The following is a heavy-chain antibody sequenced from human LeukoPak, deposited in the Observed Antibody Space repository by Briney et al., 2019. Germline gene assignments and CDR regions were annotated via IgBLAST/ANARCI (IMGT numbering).Heavy chain of an antibody. CDR3: ARGLPPYYYDFWSENYMDV. Sequence: ASVKVSCKASGYTFTGYYMHWVRQAPGQGLEWMGRINPNSGGTNYAQKFQGRVTMTRDTSISTAYMELSRLRSDDTAVYYCARGLPPYYYDFWSENYMDVWGKGTTVTVSS. CDR2: INPNSGGT. V-gene: IGHV1-2*06. D-gene: IGHD3-3*01. CDR1: GYTFTGYY. J-gene: IGHJ6*03.